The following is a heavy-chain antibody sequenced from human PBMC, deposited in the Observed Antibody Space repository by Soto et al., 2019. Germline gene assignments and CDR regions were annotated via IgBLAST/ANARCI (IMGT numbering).Heavy chain of an antibody. Sequence: QVQLVESGGGVVQPGRSLRLSCAASGFTFSSYGMHWVRQAPGKGLEWVAVIWYDGSNKYYADSVKGRFTISRDNSKNTLYLQMNSLRAEDTAVYYCARTAYYGSSGAGGMDVWGQGTTVTVSS. D-gene: IGHD3-22*01. CDR3: ARTAYYGSSGAGGMDV. J-gene: IGHJ6*02. V-gene: IGHV3-33*01. CDR1: GFTFSSYG. CDR2: IWYDGSNK.